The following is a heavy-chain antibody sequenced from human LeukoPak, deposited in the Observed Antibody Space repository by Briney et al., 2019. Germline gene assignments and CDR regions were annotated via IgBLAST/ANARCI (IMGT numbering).Heavy chain of an antibody. V-gene: IGHV1-69*04. CDR2: IIPILGIA. D-gene: IGHD4-23*01. CDR1: GGTFSSYA. J-gene: IGHJ6*02. Sequence: SVKVSCKASGGTFSSYAISWVRQAPGQGLEWMGRIIPILGIANYTQKFQGRVTITADKSTSTAYMELSSLRSEDTAVYYCARTRLNDYGGFYYYYGMDVWGQGTTVTVSS. CDR3: ARTRLNDYGGFYYYYGMDV.